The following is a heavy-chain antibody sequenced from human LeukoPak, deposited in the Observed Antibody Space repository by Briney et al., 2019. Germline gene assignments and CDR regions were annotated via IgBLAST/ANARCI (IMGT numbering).Heavy chain of an antibody. J-gene: IGHJ4*02. CDR2: INGDGSST. CDR1: GFTFSNYW. V-gene: IGHV3-74*01. D-gene: IGHD1-26*01. Sequence: GGSLRLSCAVSGFTFSNYWMHWVRQAPGKGLVWVPRINGDGSSTSYADSVKGRFTISRDDAKNTVYLQMNSLRAEDTAVYYCARGYSGNYRVDYWGQGALVTVSS. CDR3: ARGYSGNYRVDY.